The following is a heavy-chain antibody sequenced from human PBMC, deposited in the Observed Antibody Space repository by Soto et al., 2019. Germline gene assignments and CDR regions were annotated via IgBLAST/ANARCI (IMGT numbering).Heavy chain of an antibody. CDR2: IYYSGST. J-gene: IGHJ6*02. V-gene: IGHV4-31*03. CDR1: SGSISSGGYY. Sequence: QVQLQESGPGLVKPSQTLSLTCTVSSGSISSGGYYWSWIRQHPGKGLEWIGYIYYSGSTYYNLSLKSRVTISVDPSRNQFSLKLSSVTAADTAVYYWARGGRRSPSMDVWGQGTTVTVSS. CDR3: ARGGRRSPSMDV.